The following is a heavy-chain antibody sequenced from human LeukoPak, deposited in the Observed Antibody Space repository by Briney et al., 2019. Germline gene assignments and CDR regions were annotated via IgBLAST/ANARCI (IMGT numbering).Heavy chain of an antibody. CDR2: IYYSGST. D-gene: IGHD6-13*01. CDR1: GGSISSYY. CDR3: ARTTEAHSWRTRYYDYYMDV. Sequence: SETLSLTCTVSGGSISSYYWSWIRQPPGKGQEWIGDIYYSGSTNYNPSLKSRVTISVDTSKNQFSLKLSSVTAADTAVYYCARTTEAHSWRTRYYDYYMDVWGKGTTVTVSS. V-gene: IGHV4-59*01. J-gene: IGHJ6*03.